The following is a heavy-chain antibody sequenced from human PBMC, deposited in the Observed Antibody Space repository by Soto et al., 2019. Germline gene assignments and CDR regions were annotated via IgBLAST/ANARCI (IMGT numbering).Heavy chain of an antibody. CDR3: VREDSGWYFRGSFD. CDR2: ISGSGGSA. V-gene: IGHV3-23*01. D-gene: IGHD6-19*01. Sequence: EGSLRRSCAPSICTFSTYVIHCVRHSPGKWLEWVSVISGSGGSASYADSVQGRFTISRDNSNNTLYLQMNSLRAEDTAIYSCVREDSGWYFRGSFD. J-gene: IGHJ3*02. CDR1: ICTFSTYV.